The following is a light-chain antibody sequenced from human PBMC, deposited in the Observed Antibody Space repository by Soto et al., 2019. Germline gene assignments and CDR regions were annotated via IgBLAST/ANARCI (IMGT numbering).Light chain of an antibody. CDR1: QSVFYSSRNKNY. CDR2: WAS. V-gene: IGKV4-1*01. CDR3: QHDYTTPPT. Sequence: DIVMTQSPDSLAVSLGERATIHCKSSQSVFYSSRNKNYLAWYQQKPGQPPKLLISWASSREFGVPDRFSGSGSGTDFTLTISSLQAEDVAIYYCQHDYTTPPTFGQGTKVEI. J-gene: IGKJ1*01.